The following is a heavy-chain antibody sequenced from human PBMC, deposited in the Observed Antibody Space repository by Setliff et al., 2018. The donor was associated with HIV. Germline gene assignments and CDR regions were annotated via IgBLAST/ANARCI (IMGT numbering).Heavy chain of an antibody. J-gene: IGHJ4*02. CDR3: ARAPGAYYYDSSGYPIGIRFDY. CDR1: GFTVDPGA. Sequence: GGSLRLSCAASGFTVDPGAMNWVRQAPGKGLEWVSTIGCWGTCTFYADSVKGRFAISGDPSTNTLYLQMNRLSAEDTAVYYCARAPGAYYYDSSGYPIGIRFDYWGQGTLVTVSS. D-gene: IGHD3-22*01. CDR2: IGCWGTCT. V-gene: IGHV3-23*01.